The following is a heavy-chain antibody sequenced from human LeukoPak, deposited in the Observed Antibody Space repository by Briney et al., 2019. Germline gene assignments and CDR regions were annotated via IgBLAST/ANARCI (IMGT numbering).Heavy chain of an antibody. D-gene: IGHD3-10*01. V-gene: IGHV4-30-4*08. J-gene: IGHJ4*02. CDR1: GGSISSGDYY. CDR2: IYNSGST. CDR3: ARGIVLWFGERDYFDY. Sequence: SETLSLTCTVSGGSISSGDYYWSWIRQPPGKGLEWIGYIYNSGSTYYNPSLKSRVTISVDTSKNQFSLKLSSVTAADTAVYYCARGIVLWFGERDYFDYWGQGTLVTVSS.